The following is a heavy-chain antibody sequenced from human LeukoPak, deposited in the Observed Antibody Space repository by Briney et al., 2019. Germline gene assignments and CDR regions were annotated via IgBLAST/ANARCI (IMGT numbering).Heavy chain of an antibody. CDR3: AKDKSVSADYYFDY. CDR2: ISTEGNDK. D-gene: IGHD3-10*01. J-gene: IGHJ4*02. V-gene: IGHV3-30*04. Sequence: GGSLRLSCAASGFTFSGYAMHGGREAPGKGLEWLTVISTEGNDKHYADSVKGRFTVARDNSKNTPLLKMNNVRTEDTAVYYCAKDKSVSADYYFDYWGQGTLLPVSS. CDR1: GFTFSGYA.